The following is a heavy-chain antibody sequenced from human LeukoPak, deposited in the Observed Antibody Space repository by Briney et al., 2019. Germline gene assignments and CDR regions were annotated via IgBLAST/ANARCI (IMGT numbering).Heavy chain of an antibody. J-gene: IGHJ6*03. CDR1: GYTFTSYD. CDR2: MNPNSGDT. CDR3: ARVLPGYCSGGSCYDLRYYYYYMDV. V-gene: IGHV1-8*01. D-gene: IGHD2-15*01. Sequence: ASVKVSCKASGYTFTSYDINWVRQAPGQGLEWMGWMNPNSGDTGYPQKFQGRVTMTRDTSITTAYMELSSLRSEDTAVYYCARVLPGYCSGGSCYDLRYYYYYMDVWGKGTTVTISS.